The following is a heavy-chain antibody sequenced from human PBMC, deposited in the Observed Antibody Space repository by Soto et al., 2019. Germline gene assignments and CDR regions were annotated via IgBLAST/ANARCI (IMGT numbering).Heavy chain of an antibody. CDR3: AKDVEATAVINYYYGMDV. D-gene: IGHD6-25*01. CDR1: GFTFSNYG. J-gene: IGHJ6*02. CDR2: LSFDGSHK. V-gene: IGHV3-30*18. Sequence: QVQLVESGGGVVQPGRSLRLSCAASGFTFSNYGMHWVRQAPGKGLEWVAVLSFDGSHKYYADSVKGRFTISRDNSKNTFYLQMNSLRPEDTAVYYCAKDVEATAVINYYYGMDVWGQGTTVTVSS.